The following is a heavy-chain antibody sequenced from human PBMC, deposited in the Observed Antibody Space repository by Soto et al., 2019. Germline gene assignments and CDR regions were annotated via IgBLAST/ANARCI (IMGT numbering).Heavy chain of an antibody. CDR2: IWYDRSNK. CDR3: ARGPSAALYGMDV. J-gene: IGHJ6*02. D-gene: IGHD6-25*01. CDR1: GFTFSSYG. Sequence: QVQLVESGGGVVQPGRSLRLSCAASGFTFSSYGMHWVRQAPGKGLEWVAVIWYDRSNKYYADSVKGRFTIYRDNSKNTLYLPRNSLRAEDTAVYYCARGPSAALYGMDVWGQGTTVTVSS. V-gene: IGHV3-33*01.